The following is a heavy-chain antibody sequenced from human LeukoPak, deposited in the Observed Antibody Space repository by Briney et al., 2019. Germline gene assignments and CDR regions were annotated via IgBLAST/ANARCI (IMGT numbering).Heavy chain of an antibody. J-gene: IGHJ5*02. D-gene: IGHD3-9*01. CDR2: FIPLLGTT. V-gene: IGHV1-69*11. CDR3: ARDGDNDILTGYFNA. Sequence: SVKVSCKASGGTFSRYGVSWLRQAPRQGLEWLGRFIPLLGTTSYSQKFQGRVTITADESTTAAYMQLIGLTSDDTAVYYCARDGDNDILTGYFNAWGQGTLVTVSS. CDR1: GGTFSRYG.